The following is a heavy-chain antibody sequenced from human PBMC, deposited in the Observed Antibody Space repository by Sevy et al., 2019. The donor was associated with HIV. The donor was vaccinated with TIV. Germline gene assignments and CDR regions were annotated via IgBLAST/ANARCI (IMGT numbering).Heavy chain of an antibody. D-gene: IGHD2-15*01. J-gene: IGHJ5*02. CDR1: GYTLTKLS. CDR2: FDPQNGET. Sequence: ASVKVSCKVSGYTLTKLSIHWVRQPPGKGLEWMGDFDPQNGETIYAERFQGRLTLTEDTSTDMVYMELCSLTSDDTAVYYCAAVGLRYFSGSSSYQGDWFDPWGQGTLVTVSS. CDR3: AAVGLRYFSGSSSYQGDWFDP. V-gene: IGHV1-24*01.